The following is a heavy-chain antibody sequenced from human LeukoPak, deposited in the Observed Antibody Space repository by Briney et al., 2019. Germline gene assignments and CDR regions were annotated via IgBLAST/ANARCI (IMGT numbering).Heavy chain of an antibody. CDR2: IQQDGSNK. CDR1: GFGFSNFW. D-gene: IGHD4-17*01. J-gene: IGHJ4*02. CDR3: ATQSYGLFAY. Sequence: GGSLRLSCAASGFGFSNFWMSWVRQAPGKGLEWVANIQQDGSNKFYADSVKGRFTISRDNARNSLYLQMNSLRPDDTAVYYCATQSYGLFAYWGQGTLVTVSS. V-gene: IGHV3-7*01.